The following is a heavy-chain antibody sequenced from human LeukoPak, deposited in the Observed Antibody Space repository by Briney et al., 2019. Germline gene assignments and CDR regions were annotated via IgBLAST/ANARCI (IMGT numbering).Heavy chain of an antibody. CDR3: AKDEATSGGGLAS. Sequence: GGSLRLSCAASGFTVSGTHMSWVRQAPGKGLEWVSAMYTGGTTYYADSVTGRVTISRDNSRNTLFLHMSSLRADDTAVYYCAKDEATSGGGLASWGQGTLVTVSS. J-gene: IGHJ4*02. CDR1: GFTVSGTH. V-gene: IGHV3-53*01. D-gene: IGHD3-16*01. CDR2: MYTGGTT.